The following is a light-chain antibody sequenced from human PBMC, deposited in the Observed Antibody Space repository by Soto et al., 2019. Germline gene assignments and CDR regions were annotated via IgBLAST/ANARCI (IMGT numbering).Light chain of an antibody. Sequence: GRKLSLAAVSVTTRAGATVSCRASQGGSSNLDWYQQKRGQAPRLLIYGASTRATGIPGRFSGSGSGTEFTLTISSLQSEDVAVYYCKQYNNWPPPFGHG. J-gene: IGKJ1*01. CDR3: KQYNNWPPP. CDR2: GAS. V-gene: IGKV3-15*01. CDR1: QGGSSN.